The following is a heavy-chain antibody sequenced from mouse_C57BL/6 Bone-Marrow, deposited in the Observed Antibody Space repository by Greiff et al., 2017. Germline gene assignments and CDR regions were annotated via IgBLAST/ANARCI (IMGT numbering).Heavy chain of an antibody. CDR2: IYPRDGST. V-gene: IGHV1-78*01. J-gene: IGHJ4*01. CDR3: ARYYYGSSYSYAMDY. CDR1: GYTFTDHT. Sequence: QVQLQQSDAELVKPGASVKISCKVSGYTFTDHTIHWMKQRPEQGLEWIGYIYPRDGSTKYNEKFKGKATLTADKSSSTAYMQLNSLTSEDSAVYFCARYYYGSSYSYAMDYWGQGTSVTVSS. D-gene: IGHD1-1*01.